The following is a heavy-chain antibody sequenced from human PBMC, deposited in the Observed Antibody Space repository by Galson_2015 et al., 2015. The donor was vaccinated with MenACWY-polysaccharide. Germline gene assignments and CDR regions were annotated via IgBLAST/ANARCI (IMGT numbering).Heavy chain of an antibody. Sequence: LSLTCTVSGASVSSTPDYWSWLRQPPGKGLEWIGFMSSNGGANRNPSLKSRVTISIDTSKNQFSLRLNSVTAADTAMYYCAREPTYSGSFGWFDSWGQGTLVTVSP. J-gene: IGHJ5*01. CDR2: MSSNGGA. CDR1: GASVSSTPDY. CDR3: AREPTYSGSFGWFDS. D-gene: IGHD1-26*01. V-gene: IGHV4-61*01.